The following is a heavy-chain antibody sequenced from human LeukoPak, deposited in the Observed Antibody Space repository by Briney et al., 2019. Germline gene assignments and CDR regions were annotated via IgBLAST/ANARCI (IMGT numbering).Heavy chain of an antibody. Sequence: ASVKVSCKXSGYTFTSYGISWVRQAPRQGLEWMGWISAYNGNTNYAQKLQGRVTMTTDTSTSTAYMELRSLRSDDTAVYYCASTDYDILTGYPYWGQGTLVTVSS. CDR1: GYTFTSYG. CDR2: ISAYNGNT. J-gene: IGHJ4*02. D-gene: IGHD3-9*01. CDR3: ASTDYDILTGYPY. V-gene: IGHV1-18*01.